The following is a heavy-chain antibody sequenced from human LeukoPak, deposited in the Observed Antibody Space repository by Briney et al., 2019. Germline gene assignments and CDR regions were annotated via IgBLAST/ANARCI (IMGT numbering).Heavy chain of an antibody. J-gene: IGHJ4*02. CDR1: GFTFSSYA. V-gene: IGHV3-30-3*01. CDR2: ISYDGSNK. Sequence: TGGSLRLSCAASGFTFSSYAMHWVRQAPGKGLEWVAVISYDGSNKYYTDSVKGRFTISRDNSKNTLYLQMNSLRAEDTAVYYCARDENIVVVPAAIGYFDYWGQGTLVTVSS. D-gene: IGHD2-2*02. CDR3: ARDENIVVVPAAIGYFDY.